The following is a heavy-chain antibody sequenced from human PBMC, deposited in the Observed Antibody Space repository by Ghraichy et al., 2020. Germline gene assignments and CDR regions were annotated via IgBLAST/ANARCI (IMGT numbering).Heavy chain of an antibody. CDR1: GFTFSDYY. CDR2: ISSSSSYT. D-gene: IGHD6-19*01. V-gene: IGHV3-11*06. CDR3: ARDPVAGIVDY. Sequence: GGSLRLSCAASGFTFSDYYMSWIRQAPGKGLEWVSYISSSSSYTNYADSVKGRFTISRDNAKNSLYLQMNSLRAEDTAVYYCARDPVAGIVDYWGQGTLVTVSS. J-gene: IGHJ4*02.